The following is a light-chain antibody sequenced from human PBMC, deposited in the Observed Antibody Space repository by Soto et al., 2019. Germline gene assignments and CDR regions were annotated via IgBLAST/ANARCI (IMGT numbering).Light chain of an antibody. CDR2: GAS. CDR1: QSVSSN. V-gene: IGKV3-15*01. J-gene: IGKJ2*01. Sequence: EIVMTQSPATLSVSPGERATLSCRASQSVSSNLAWYQQKPGQAPRLLIYGASTRDNGVPARFSGSGSGTEFPLTTSTLQFEVSAFYTCQQHNNGPPYTFGQGTKLEIK. CDR3: QQHNNGPPYT.